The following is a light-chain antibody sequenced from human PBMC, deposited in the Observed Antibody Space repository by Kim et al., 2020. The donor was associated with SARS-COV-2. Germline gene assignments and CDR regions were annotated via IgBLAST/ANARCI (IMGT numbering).Light chain of an antibody. Sequence: DFQMTQSPSSLSASVGDRVTITCRASQDINNYLAWYLQKPGEAPELLIYAASAVESGVPSSFSGSGSGTDFTLTINSLQPEDVGTYYCQKYDSGPRTFGQGTRVEIK. CDR1: QDINNY. V-gene: IGKV1-27*01. J-gene: IGKJ1*01. CDR3: QKYDSGPRT. CDR2: AAS.